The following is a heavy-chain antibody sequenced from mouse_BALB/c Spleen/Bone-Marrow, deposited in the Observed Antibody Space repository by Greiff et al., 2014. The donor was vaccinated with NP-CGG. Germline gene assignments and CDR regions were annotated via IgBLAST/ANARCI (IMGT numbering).Heavy chain of an antibody. D-gene: IGHD2-1*01. CDR1: GYTFTSYV. J-gene: IGHJ2*01. V-gene: IGHV1-14*01. Sequence: VQLKESGPELVKPGASVKMSCKASGYTFTSYVMHWVKQKPGQGLEWIGYIHPYNDGTKYNEKFKGKATLTSDKSSSTAYMELSSLTSEDSAVYYCARRHGNYYFDYWGQGTTLTGSS. CDR2: IHPYNDGT. CDR3: ARRHGNYYFDY.